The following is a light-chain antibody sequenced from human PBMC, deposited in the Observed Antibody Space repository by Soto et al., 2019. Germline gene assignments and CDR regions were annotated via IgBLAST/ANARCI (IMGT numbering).Light chain of an antibody. V-gene: IGLV2-23*01. CDR3: CSYVGATTYV. J-gene: IGLJ1*01. CDR2: EGI. Sequence: LTQPASVSGSPGQSITISCTGASSTVGGFNVVSWYQLHPAKAPKVIIYEGIKRPSGVSNRFSGSNSGSTASLTISGLQAEDEADYYCCSYVGATTYVFGTGTKVTVL. CDR1: SSTVGGFNV.